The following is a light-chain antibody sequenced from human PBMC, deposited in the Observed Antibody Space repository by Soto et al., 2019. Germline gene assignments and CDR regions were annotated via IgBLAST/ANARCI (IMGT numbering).Light chain of an antibody. CDR3: QYYAAAPIP. CDR2: GAP. V-gene: IGKV3-20*01. CDR1: QSVGGN. J-gene: IGKJ5*01. Sequence: TVLTQSPVTLSLSPGERATLSCRASQSVGGNVAWYQQKPGQAPKLLISGAPSRAPGIPDRFSGSESGADFTLSITRLEPEAFALYYCQYYAAAPIPFGQGKRWDI.